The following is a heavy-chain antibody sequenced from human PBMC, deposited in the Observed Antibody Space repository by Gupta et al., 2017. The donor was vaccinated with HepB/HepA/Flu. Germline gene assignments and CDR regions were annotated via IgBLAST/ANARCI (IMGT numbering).Heavy chain of an antibody. CDR2: IGGSGGNI. D-gene: IGHD6-13*01. V-gene: IGHV3-23*01. J-gene: IGHJ4*02. CDR3: AKGPGLAATGRPFDY. Sequence: EVQLLESGGGLVQPGESLRLSCAASGFTFSSYAMSWVRQAPGKGLEWVSAIGGSGGNINYADSVKGRFTISRDNSKNTLYLQIQSLRADDTAIYYCAKGPGLAATGRPFDYWGQGTLVTVSS. CDR1: GFTFSSYA.